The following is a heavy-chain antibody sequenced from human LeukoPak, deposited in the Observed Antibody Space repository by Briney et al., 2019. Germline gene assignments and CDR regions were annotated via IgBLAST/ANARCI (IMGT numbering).Heavy chain of an antibody. CDR1: GGSISSGDYY. CDR2: IYYSGST. V-gene: IGHV4-30-4*01. J-gene: IGHJ5*02. Sequence: SETLSVTCTVSGGSISSGDYYWSWIRQPPGKGLEWIGYIYYSGSTYYNPSLKSRVTISVDTSKNQFSLKLSSVTAADTAVYYCARASQGWFDPWGQGTLVTVSS. CDR3: ARASQGWFDP.